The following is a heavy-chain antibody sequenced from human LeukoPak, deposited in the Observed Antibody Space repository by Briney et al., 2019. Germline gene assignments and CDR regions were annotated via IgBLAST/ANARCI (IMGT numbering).Heavy chain of an antibody. CDR3: ARGGFTYYDFWSGYYTADY. V-gene: IGHV3-33*01. D-gene: IGHD3-3*01. Sequence: GGSLRLSCAASGFTLSSYGMHWVRQAPGKGLEWVAVICSDGSNKYYGDSVKGRFTISRDNSKNTLYLQMNSLRAEDTAVYYCARGGFTYYDFWSGYYTADYWGQGTLVTVSS. CDR2: ICSDGSNK. J-gene: IGHJ4*02. CDR1: GFTLSSYG.